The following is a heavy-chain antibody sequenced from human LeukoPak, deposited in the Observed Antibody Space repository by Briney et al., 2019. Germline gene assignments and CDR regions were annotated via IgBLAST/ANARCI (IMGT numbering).Heavy chain of an antibody. CDR1: GFTLSRIS. Sequence: PGGSLRLSCAASGFTLSRISMHWVRQAPGKGLEWLSYISSSSNTIYYAASVKGRFTISRDNAKNSLYLQMNSLRDEDTTVYYCARASFDYWGQGTLVTVSS. CDR3: ARASFDY. J-gene: IGHJ4*02. CDR2: ISSSSNTI. V-gene: IGHV3-48*02.